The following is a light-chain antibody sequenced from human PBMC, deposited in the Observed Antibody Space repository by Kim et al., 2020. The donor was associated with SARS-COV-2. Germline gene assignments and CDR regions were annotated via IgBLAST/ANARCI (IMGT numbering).Light chain of an antibody. J-gene: IGKJ5*01. CDR1: QRVSSY. V-gene: IGKV3-11*01. CDR2: DAS. CDR3: QQRSNWPPIT. Sequence: SPGERAHRSCGASQRVSSYLAWYQQKPGQAPRLLIYDASNRATGIPARFSGSGSGTDFTLTISSLEPEDFAVYYCQQRSNWPPITFGQGTRLEIK.